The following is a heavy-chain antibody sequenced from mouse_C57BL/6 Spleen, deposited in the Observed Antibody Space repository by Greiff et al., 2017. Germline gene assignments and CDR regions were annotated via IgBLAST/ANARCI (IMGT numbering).Heavy chain of an antibody. CDR2: IYPGDGDT. Sequence: VKLMESGAELVKPGASVKISCKASGYAFSSYWMNWVKQRPGKGLEWIGQIYPGDGDTNYNGKFKGKATLTADKSSSTAYMQLSSLTSEDSAVYFCARSPLYYGSNYYAMDYWGQGTSVTVSS. D-gene: IGHD1-1*01. J-gene: IGHJ4*01. V-gene: IGHV1-80*01. CDR1: GYAFSSYW. CDR3: ARSPLYYGSNYYAMDY.